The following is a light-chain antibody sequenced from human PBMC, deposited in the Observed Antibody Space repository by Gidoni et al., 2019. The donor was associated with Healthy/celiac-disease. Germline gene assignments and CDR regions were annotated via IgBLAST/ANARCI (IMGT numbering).Light chain of an antibody. CDR2: GAS. V-gene: IGKV3-15*01. Sequence: EIVMTQSPATLSVSPGERATLSCRASQSVSNNLAWYQQKPGQPPRLLIYGASTRANGIPARFSGSGSGTEFTLTISSLHSEDFAVYYCQQYNIWPPITFGQGTRLEIK. CDR1: QSVSNN. J-gene: IGKJ5*01. CDR3: QQYNIWPPIT.